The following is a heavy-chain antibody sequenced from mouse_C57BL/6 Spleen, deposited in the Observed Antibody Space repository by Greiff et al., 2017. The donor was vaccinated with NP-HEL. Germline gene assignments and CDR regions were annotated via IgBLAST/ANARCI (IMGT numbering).Heavy chain of an antibody. CDR2: INPYNGGT. CDR1: GYTFTDYY. J-gene: IGHJ2*01. CDR3: ARSDYLYYFDY. V-gene: IGHV1-19*01. Sequence: VQLQQSGPVLVKPGASVKMSCKASGYTFTDYYMNWVKQSHGKSLEWIGVINPYNGGTSYNQKFKGKATLTVDKSSSTAYMELNSLTSEDSAVYYCARSDYLYYFDYWGQGTTLTVSS. D-gene: IGHD2-4*01.